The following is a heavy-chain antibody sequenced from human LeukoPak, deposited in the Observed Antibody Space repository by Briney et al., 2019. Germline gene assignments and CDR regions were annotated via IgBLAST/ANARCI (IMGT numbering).Heavy chain of an antibody. V-gene: IGHV3-21*01. Sequence: GGSLRLSCAASGFTFSDFAMNWVRQAPGKGLERVSSISTSSSYIYYADSVKGRFTISRDNAKNSLYLQMNSLRAEDTAVYYCATGGYSSSYGMDVWGQGTTVTVSS. J-gene: IGHJ6*02. D-gene: IGHD6-6*01. CDR2: ISTSSSYI. CDR1: GFTFSDFA. CDR3: ATGGYSSSYGMDV.